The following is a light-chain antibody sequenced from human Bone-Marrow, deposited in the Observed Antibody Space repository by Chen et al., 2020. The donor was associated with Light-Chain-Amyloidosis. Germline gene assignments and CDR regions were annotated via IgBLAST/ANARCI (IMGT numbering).Light chain of an antibody. V-gene: IGKV1-5*03. CDR3: QQYNSSPYT. Sequence: DIQMTQSPSALYASVGDRVTITCRASQSISSWLAWYQQKPGKAPKLLIYKASGLESGVPSRFSGSGSGTEFTLTLTSLQPDDSATYYCQQYNSSPYTFGQGTKLEIK. J-gene: IGKJ2*01. CDR2: KAS. CDR1: QSISSW.